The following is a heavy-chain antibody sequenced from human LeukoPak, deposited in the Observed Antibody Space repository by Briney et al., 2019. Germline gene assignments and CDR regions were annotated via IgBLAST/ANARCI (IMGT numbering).Heavy chain of an antibody. V-gene: IGHV3-30*03. Sequence: GRSLRLSCAASGFTFSSYAMHWVRQAPGKGLEWVAVISYDGSNKYYADSVKGRFTISRDNSKNTLYLQMNSLRAEDTAVYYCARETTVTPETRRFGYWGQGTLVTVSS. CDR2: ISYDGSNK. D-gene: IGHD4-17*01. CDR3: ARETTVTPETRRFGY. J-gene: IGHJ4*02. CDR1: GFTFSSYA.